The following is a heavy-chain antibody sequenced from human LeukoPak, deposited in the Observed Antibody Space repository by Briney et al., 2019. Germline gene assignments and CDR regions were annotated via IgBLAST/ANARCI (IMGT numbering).Heavy chain of an antibody. CDR2: INPTGGST. Sequence: ASVKVSCKASGYTFTSYYVHWVRQAPGQGLEWMGIINPTGGSTNYAQKFQGRVTMTRDTSISTAYMELSRLRSDDTAVYYCARDGSGATHYYYMDVWGKGTTVTVSS. CDR1: GYTFTSYY. J-gene: IGHJ6*03. V-gene: IGHV1-46*01. D-gene: IGHD3-10*01. CDR3: ARDGSGATHYYYMDV.